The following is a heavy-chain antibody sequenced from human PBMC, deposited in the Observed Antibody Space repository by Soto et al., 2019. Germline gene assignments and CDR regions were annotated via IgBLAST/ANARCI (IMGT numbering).Heavy chain of an antibody. Sequence: EVQLVESGGGLVKPGGSLRLSCAASGFTFSSYSMNWVRQAPGKGLEWVSSISSSSSYIYYADSVKGRFTISRDNAKNQLYLQMNSLRAEDTAVYYCARPVLGYCSGGSCSAPEYWGQGTLVTVSS. CDR2: ISSSSSYI. D-gene: IGHD2-15*01. V-gene: IGHV3-21*01. J-gene: IGHJ4*02. CDR1: GFTFSSYS. CDR3: ARPVLGYCSGGSCSAPEY.